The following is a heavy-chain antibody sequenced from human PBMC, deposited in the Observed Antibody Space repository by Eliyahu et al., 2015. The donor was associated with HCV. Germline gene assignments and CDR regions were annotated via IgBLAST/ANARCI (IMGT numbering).Heavy chain of an antibody. D-gene: IGHD3-16*01. J-gene: IGHJ6*02. CDR3: ASTHTNYFSFGMDV. CDR1: GGLLSSYY. V-gene: IGHV4-4*07. Sequence: VYLQESGPGLVKPSETLSLTCSVSGGLLSSYYWTWIRQPAGKGLEWIGGIYTGGKTNYNPSLKSRVTISFDTSKNQFSLKLSSVTAADTAVYYCASTHTNYFSFGMDVWGQGTTVTVSS. CDR2: IYTGGKT.